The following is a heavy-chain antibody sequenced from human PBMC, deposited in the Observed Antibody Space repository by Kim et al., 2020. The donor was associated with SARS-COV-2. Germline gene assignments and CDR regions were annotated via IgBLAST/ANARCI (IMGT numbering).Heavy chain of an antibody. D-gene: IGHD1-26*01. J-gene: IGHJ3*02. CDR3: AKPKGGSYSDTFDI. CDR1: GFTFSSYA. V-gene: IGHV3-23*03. Sequence: GGSLRLSCAASGFTFSSYAMNWVRQAPGKGLEWVSVIYSGGSSTYYADSVTGRFTISRDNSRDTLYLQMNSLRAEDTAVYYCAKPKGGSYSDTFDIWGQG. CDR2: IYSGGSST.